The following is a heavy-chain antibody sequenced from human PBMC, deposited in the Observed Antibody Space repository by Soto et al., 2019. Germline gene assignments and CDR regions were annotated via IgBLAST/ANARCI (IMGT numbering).Heavy chain of an antibody. CDR1: GGSISSGSYY. Sequence: QVQLQESGPGLVKPSQTLSLTCTVSGGSISSGSYYWSWIRQLPGKGLEWIGYIYYSGSTYYNPSLTSRVTLSVDTSKNQFSRKLNSVTASDTAVYYCATRTDYYYGSGSLGGMDVWGQGTTVTVSS. D-gene: IGHD3-10*01. CDR3: ATRTDYYYGSGSLGGMDV. J-gene: IGHJ6*02. CDR2: IYYSGST. V-gene: IGHV4-31*03.